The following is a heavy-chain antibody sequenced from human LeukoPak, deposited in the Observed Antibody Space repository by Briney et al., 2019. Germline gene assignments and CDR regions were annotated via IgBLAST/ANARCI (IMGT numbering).Heavy chain of an antibody. Sequence: SETLSLTCTVSGGPISSGDYYWSWIRQPPGKGLEWIVYIYYSGSTYYNPSLKSRVTISVDTSKNQFSLKLSSVTAADTAVYYCARLGSTYYYDSSGYRNAFDIWGQGTMVTVSS. D-gene: IGHD3-22*01. J-gene: IGHJ3*02. CDR3: ARLGSTYYYDSSGYRNAFDI. CDR1: GGPISSGDYY. CDR2: IYYSGST. V-gene: IGHV4-30-4*01.